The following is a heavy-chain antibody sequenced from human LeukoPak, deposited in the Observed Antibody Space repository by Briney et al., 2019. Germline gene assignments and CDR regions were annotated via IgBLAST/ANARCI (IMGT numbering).Heavy chain of an antibody. D-gene: IGHD6-19*01. Sequence: PSQTLSLTCTVSGGSISSGTHYWIWVRQPAGKGLEWIGRISTSGIPTTHNPSLKSRVTISVDTSKNQFSLRLSSVTAADTAVYFCASQRAGPPYYSDYWGQGTLVTVSS. V-gene: IGHV4-61*02. CDR1: GGSISSGTHY. CDR2: ISTSGIPT. CDR3: ASQRAGPPYYSDY. J-gene: IGHJ4*02.